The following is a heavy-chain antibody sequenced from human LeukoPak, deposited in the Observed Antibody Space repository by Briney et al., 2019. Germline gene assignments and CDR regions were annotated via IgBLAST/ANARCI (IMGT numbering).Heavy chain of an antibody. Sequence: PGGSLRLSCEAPGFTFSTYAMHWVRQAPGKGLEYVSAITTDGSSTYYASSVKGRFTISRDNSQNTLYLQMGSLRAEDMAVYYCARGKGVYCGGDCSALDYWGQGTLVTVSS. CDR2: ITTDGSST. CDR1: GFTFSTYA. J-gene: IGHJ4*02. V-gene: IGHV3-64*01. D-gene: IGHD2-21*02. CDR3: ARGKGVYCGGDCSALDY.